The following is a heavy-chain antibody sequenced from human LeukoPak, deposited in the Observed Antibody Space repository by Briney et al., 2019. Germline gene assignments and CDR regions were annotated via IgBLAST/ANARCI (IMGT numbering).Heavy chain of an antibody. V-gene: IGHV3-23*01. D-gene: IGHD5-18*01. J-gene: IGHJ4*02. CDR3: AKDTRGYSYGYYGFDY. CDR1: GFTFSSYA. CDR2: ISGSGGST. Sequence: AGGSLRLSCAASGFTFSSYAMSWVRQAPGKGLEWVSAISGSGGSTYYADSVKGRFTISRDNSKNTLYLQMNSLRAEDTAVYYCAKDTRGYSYGYYGFDYWGQGTLVTVSS.